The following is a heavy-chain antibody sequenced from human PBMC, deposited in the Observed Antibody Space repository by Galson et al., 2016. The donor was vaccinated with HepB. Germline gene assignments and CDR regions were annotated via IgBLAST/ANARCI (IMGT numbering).Heavy chain of an antibody. D-gene: IGHD5-24*01. CDR2: INSVGNT. V-gene: IGHV3-53*01. J-gene: IGHJ1*01. Sequence: SLRLSCAASGFSVSGDYMGWVRQAPGKALEWVSLINSVGNTYYADSVRGRFTISRDNSKNTLYLQMNSLRVDDTAVYHCARGLGDMAYFQHWGPGTLVTVSS. CDR1: GFSVSGDY. CDR3: ARGLGDMAYFQH.